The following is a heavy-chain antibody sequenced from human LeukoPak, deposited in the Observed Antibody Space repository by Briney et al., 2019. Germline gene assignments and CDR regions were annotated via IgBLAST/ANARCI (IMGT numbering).Heavy chain of an antibody. CDR1: GYTLTELS. D-gene: IGHD2-15*01. V-gene: IGHV1-24*01. J-gene: IGHJ4*02. Sequence: GASVKVSCKVSGYTLTELSMHWVRQAPGKGLEWMGDFDPEDGETIYAQKFQGRVTMTEDTSTDTAYMELSSLRSEDTAVYYCATAGYCSGGSCSYYFDYWGQGTLVTVSS. CDR3: ATAGYCSGGSCSYYFDY. CDR2: FDPEDGET.